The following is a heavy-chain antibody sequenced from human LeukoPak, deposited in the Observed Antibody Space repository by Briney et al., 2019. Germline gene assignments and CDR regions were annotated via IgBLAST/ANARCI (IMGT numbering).Heavy chain of an antibody. V-gene: IGHV3-30*18. CDR3: AKERIWFGELLRSKDV. Sequence: GGSLRLSCAASGFTVSSSYMNWVRQAPGKGLEWVAVISDDGSNKYYADSVKGRFTISRDNSKNTLYLQMNSLRAEDTAVYYCAKERIWFGELLRSKDVWGQGTTVTVSS. CDR1: GFTVSSSY. CDR2: ISDDGSNK. D-gene: IGHD3-10*01. J-gene: IGHJ6*02.